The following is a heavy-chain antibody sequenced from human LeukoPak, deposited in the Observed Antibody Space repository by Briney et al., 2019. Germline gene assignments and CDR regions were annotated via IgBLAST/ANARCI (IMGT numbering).Heavy chain of an antibody. V-gene: IGHV1-18*04. CDR3: ARAPAALLWFGESGNFDY. J-gene: IGHJ4*02. CDR1: GYTFTSYG. D-gene: IGHD3-10*01. CDR2: ISAYNGNT. Sequence: ASVKVSCKASGYTFTSYGISWVRQSPGPGLEWMGWISAYNGNTNYAQKLQGRVTMTTDTSTSTAYMELRSLRSDDTAVYYCARAPAALLWFGESGNFDYWGQGALVTVSS.